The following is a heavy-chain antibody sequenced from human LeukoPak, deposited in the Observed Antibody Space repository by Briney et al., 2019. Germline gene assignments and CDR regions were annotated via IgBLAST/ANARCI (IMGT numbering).Heavy chain of an antibody. Sequence: PSETLSLTCTVSGGSISNYFWSWIRQPAGKGLEWIGRMYTSGSTSGSTNYNPSLKSRVTMSVDTSKNQFSLKLNSVTAADTAMYYCARRIAVAGTNAFDIWGQGTMVTVSS. D-gene: IGHD6-19*01. CDR3: ARRIAVAGTNAFDI. V-gene: IGHV4-4*07. J-gene: IGHJ3*02. CDR1: GGSISNYF. CDR2: MYTSGSTSGST.